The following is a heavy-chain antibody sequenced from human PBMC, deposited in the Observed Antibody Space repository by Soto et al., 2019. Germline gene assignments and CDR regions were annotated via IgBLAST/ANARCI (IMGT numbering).Heavy chain of an antibody. CDR1: GYTFTSYY. CDR2: INPYSGTT. CDR3: AKGWWELPPEYAFDI. J-gene: IGHJ3*02. V-gene: IGHV1-46*01. D-gene: IGHD1-26*01. Sequence: ASVKVSCKASGYTFTSYYLHWVRQAPGQGLEWMGRINPYSGTTNYAQKFQGRVTMTTDTSTSTVYMELSSLRSEDTAVYYCAKGWWELPPEYAFDIWGQGTMVTVSS.